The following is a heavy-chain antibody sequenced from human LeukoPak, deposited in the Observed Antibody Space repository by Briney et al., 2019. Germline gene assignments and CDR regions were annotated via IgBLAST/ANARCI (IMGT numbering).Heavy chain of an antibody. CDR3: ARGCRDGYNYGY. D-gene: IGHD5-24*01. V-gene: IGHV1-2*02. Sequence: ASVKVSCKACGYTFTGYYMHWVRQDPGQGLEWMGWINPNSGGTNYAQKFQGRVTMTRGTSISTAYMELSRLRSDDTAVYYCARGCRDGYNYGYWGQGTLVTVSS. J-gene: IGHJ4*02. CDR2: INPNSGGT. CDR1: GYTFTGYY.